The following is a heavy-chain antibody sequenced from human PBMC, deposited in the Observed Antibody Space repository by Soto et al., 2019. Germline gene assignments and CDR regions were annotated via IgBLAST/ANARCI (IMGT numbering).Heavy chain of an antibody. CDR1: GFTFSTYG. Sequence: GGSRTPSCATSGFTFSTYGIHWVRQAPGKVLEWVAVKWFFASGGNEYYADSVKGRLAISRDDSKQTACPGLNMMRAEATAVHYCGRVSYSGARHYLDLWGQGTQVTVSS. V-gene: IGHV3-33*01. CDR2: KWFFASGGNE. J-gene: IGHJ4*02. D-gene: IGHD1-26*01. CDR3: GRVSYSGARHYLDL.